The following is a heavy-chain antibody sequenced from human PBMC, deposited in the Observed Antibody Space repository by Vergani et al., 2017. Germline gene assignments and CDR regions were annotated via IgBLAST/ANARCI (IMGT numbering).Heavy chain of an antibody. CDR3: ARDRNTAMVLYYYYGMDV. J-gene: IGHJ6*02. CDR1: GLTFEDYA. V-gene: IGHV3-9*01. Sequence: EVQLVESGGGLVQPGRSLRLSCAASGLTFEDYAMNWVRQAPGKGLEWVSGISWNSGSIGYTDSVKGRFTISRDNAKHSLYLQMNSLRAEDTALYYCARDRNTAMVLYYYYGMDVWGQGTTVTVSS. CDR2: ISWNSGSI. D-gene: IGHD5-18*01.